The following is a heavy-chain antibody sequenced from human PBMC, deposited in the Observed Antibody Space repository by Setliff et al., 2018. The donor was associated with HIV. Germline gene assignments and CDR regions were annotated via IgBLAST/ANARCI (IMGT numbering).Heavy chain of an antibody. CDR3: TRQSPVAGSGAFDI. V-gene: IGHV4-34*01. D-gene: IGHD6-19*01. Sequence: SETLSLTCAVYGGSFSGYYWSWIRQPPGKGLEWIGEINHSGDTNYNPPLKSRVTISVDTSKNQFSLKLRSVTAADTAVYYCTRQSPVAGSGAFDIWGQGTMVTVSS. CDR1: GGSFSGYY. CDR2: INHSGDT. J-gene: IGHJ3*02.